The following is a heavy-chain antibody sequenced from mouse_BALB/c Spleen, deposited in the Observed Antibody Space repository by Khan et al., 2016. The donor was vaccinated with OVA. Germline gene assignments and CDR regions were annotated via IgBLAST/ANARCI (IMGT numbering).Heavy chain of an antibody. Sequence: VQLQQSGTVLARPGASVKISCKASGYSFTSYYIHWVKQSHGKSLEWIGYIDPFNGGTSYNPKFKGKATLTVDKSSSTAYMHLSSLTSDDSAVYYCARHGYVAWFAYWGQGTLVTVSA. D-gene: IGHD2-2*01. CDR2: IDPFNGGT. CDR3: ARHGYVAWFAY. V-gene: IGHV1S135*01. CDR1: GYSFTSYY. J-gene: IGHJ3*01.